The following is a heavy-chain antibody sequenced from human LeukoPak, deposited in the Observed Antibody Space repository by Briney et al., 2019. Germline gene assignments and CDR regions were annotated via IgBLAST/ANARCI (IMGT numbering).Heavy chain of an antibody. Sequence: QPGGSLRLSCAASGFTFTKQWIHWARHSPGKGVGWVSRNISDGGSTSYADAVMGRFTITRDNAKKTLLHQMNSLRAEDTAVDYCTREEYGDGCDYWGQGILVTVSS. J-gene: IGHJ4*02. CDR2: NISDGGST. V-gene: IGHV3-74*01. CDR1: GFTFTKQW. D-gene: IGHD6-6*01. CDR3: TREEYGDGCDY.